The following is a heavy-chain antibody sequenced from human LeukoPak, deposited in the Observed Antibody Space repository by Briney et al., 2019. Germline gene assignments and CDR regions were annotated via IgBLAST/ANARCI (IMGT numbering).Heavy chain of an antibody. Sequence: GSLSLSCAASGFTFSSYAMSWVRPAPGKGLEWVSAISGSGGSTYYADSVKGRFTISRDNSKNTLYLQMNSLRAEDTAVYYCAILPYYYDSSGSSGGAFDIWGQGTMVTVSS. CDR2: ISGSGGST. V-gene: IGHV3-23*01. CDR3: AILPYYYDSSGSSGGAFDI. CDR1: GFTFSSYA. J-gene: IGHJ3*02. D-gene: IGHD3-22*01.